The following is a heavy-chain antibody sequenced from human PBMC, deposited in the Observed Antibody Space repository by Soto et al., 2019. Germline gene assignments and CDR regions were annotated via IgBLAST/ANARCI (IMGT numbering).Heavy chain of an antibody. V-gene: IGHV1-8*01. J-gene: IGHJ6*03. CDR2: MNPSSGNT. CDR3: AKHAGFFPYHMDV. CDR1: GVTFGNYE. Sequence: QVLLMQSGAEVRKPGASVTVSCEASGVTFGNYEINWVRQAPGQGLEWMGWMNPSSGNTGYAQKFQGRVTITRITPTNTAYMQLRSLTSEDPAVYYCAKHAGFFPYHMDVWGEGTRVTVSS.